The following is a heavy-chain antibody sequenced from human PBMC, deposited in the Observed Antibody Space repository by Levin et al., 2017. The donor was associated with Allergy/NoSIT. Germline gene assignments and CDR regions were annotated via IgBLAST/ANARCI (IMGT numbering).Heavy chain of an antibody. CDR1: GGSFSGYD. V-gene: IGHV4-34*01. Sequence: SETLSLTCAVYGGSFSGYDWSWIRQPPGKGLEWIGEINHSESTNYNPSLKSRVSISIDTSKNQFSLKLSSVTAADTAVYYCARALSYCGGDCTYYFDYWGQGTLVTVSS. CDR3: ARALSYCGGDCTYYFDY. D-gene: IGHD2-21*02. J-gene: IGHJ4*02. CDR2: INHSEST.